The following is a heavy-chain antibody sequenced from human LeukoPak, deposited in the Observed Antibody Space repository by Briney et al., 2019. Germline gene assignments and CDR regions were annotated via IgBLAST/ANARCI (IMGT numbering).Heavy chain of an antibody. CDR1: GGSISSGGYS. CDR3: ARDGKSGGYFDY. D-gene: IGHD2-15*01. Sequence: SETLSLTCAVSGGSISSGGYSWSWIRQPPGKGLEWIGYIYHSGSTYYNPSLKSRVTISVDRSKNQSSLKLSSVTAADTAVYYCARDGKSGGYFDYWGQGTLVTVSS. CDR2: IYHSGST. J-gene: IGHJ4*02. V-gene: IGHV4-30-2*01.